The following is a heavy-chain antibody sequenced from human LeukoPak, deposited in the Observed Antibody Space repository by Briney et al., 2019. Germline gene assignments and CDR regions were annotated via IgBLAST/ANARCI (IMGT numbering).Heavy chain of an antibody. Sequence: GESLKISCKGSGYSFTSYWIGWVRQMPGKGLEWMGIIYPGDSDTRYSPFFQGQVTISADKSISTAYLQWSSLKASDTAMYYCASLRTDSSGYYYFDYWGQGTLVTVSS. CDR2: IYPGDSDT. CDR3: ASLRTDSSGYYYFDY. D-gene: IGHD3-22*01. CDR1: GYSFTSYW. V-gene: IGHV5-51*01. J-gene: IGHJ4*02.